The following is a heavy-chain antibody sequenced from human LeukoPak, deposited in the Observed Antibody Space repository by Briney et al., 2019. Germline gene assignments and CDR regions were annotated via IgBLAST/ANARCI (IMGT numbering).Heavy chain of an antibody. CDR3: ASHVVVVAATPLNYWYFDL. CDR2: IIHILGIA. D-gene: IGHD2-15*01. CDR1: GGTFSSYA. V-gene: IGHV1-69*04. J-gene: IGHJ2*01. Sequence: SVKVSCKASGGTFSSYAISWVRQAPGQGLEWMGRIIHILGIANYAQKFQGRVTITADKSTSTAYMELSSLRSEDTAVYYCASHVVVVAATPLNYWYFDLWGRGTLVTVSS.